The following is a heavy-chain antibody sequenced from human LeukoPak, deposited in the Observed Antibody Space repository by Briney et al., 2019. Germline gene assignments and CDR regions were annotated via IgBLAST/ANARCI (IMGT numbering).Heavy chain of an antibody. J-gene: IGHJ4*02. CDR2: INHSGST. CDR1: GGSFSVYY. V-gene: IGHV4-34*01. Sequence: SETLSLTCAVYGGSFSVYYWSWIRQPPGKGLEWIGKINHSGSTNYNPSLKSRVTISVDTSKNQFSLKLSSVTAADTAVYYCARSLPTYGGYGYWGQGTLVTVSS. D-gene: IGHD5-12*01. CDR3: ARSLPTYGGYGY.